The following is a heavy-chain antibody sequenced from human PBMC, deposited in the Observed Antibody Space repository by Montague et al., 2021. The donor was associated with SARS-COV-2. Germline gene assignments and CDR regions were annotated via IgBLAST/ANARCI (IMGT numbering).Heavy chain of an antibody. J-gene: IGHJ4*02. D-gene: IGHD3-10*01. CDR2: IRSSGSTI. CDR1: GFTFSNYE. Sequence: SLRLSCAASGFTFSNYEMSWVRQAPGKGLEWLSYIRSSGSTIYYADSVKGRFTISRDNAKNSLCLQMDSLRAEDTAVYYCARDTPYYYGSGSYYEPRRVFDYWGQGTLVTVSS. V-gene: IGHV3-48*03. CDR3: ARDTPYYYGSGSYYEPRRVFDY.